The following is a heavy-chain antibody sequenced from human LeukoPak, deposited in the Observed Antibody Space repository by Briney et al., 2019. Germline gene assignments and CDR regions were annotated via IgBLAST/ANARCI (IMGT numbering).Heavy chain of an antibody. CDR1: GGSISSYY. CDR3: ARDGYSSSSFDY. Sequence: KSSETLSLTCTVSGGSISSYYWSWIRQPAGKGLEWIGRIYTSGSTNYNPSLKSRVTISVDTSKNQFSLKLSSVTAADTAVYYCARDGYSSSSFDYWGQGTLVTVSS. D-gene: IGHD6-6*01. CDR2: IYTSGST. V-gene: IGHV4-4*07. J-gene: IGHJ4*02.